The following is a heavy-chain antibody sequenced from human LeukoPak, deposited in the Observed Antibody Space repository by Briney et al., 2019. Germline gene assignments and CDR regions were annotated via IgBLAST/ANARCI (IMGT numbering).Heavy chain of an antibody. J-gene: IGHJ4*02. Sequence: ASVKVSCKASGYTFTCYYMHWVRQAPGQGLEWMGWINPNSGGTNYAQKFQGRVTMTRDTSISTAYMELSRLRSDDTAVYYCARDQGGSFVLDYWGQGTLVTVSS. CDR1: GYTFTCYY. V-gene: IGHV1-2*02. CDR2: INPNSGGT. CDR3: ARDQGGSFVLDY. D-gene: IGHD1-26*01.